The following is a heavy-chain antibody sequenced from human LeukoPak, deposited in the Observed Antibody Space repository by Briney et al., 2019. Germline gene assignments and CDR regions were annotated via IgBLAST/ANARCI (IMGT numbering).Heavy chain of an antibody. CDR3: AREAYSYGYTPFDY. D-gene: IGHD5-18*01. CDR1: GGPVSSGSYY. Sequence: PSETLSLTCTVSGGPVSSGSYYWSWIRQPPGKGLEWIGYIYYSGSTNYNPSLKSQVTISVDTSKNQFSLKLSSVTAADTAVYYCAREAYSYGYTPFDYWGQGTLVTVSS. CDR2: IYYSGST. V-gene: IGHV4-61*01. J-gene: IGHJ4*02.